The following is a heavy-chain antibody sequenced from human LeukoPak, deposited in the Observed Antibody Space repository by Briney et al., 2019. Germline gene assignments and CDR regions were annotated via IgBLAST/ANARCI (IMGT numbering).Heavy chain of an antibody. CDR3: ARRHRYCSGDSCYGGNWFDP. J-gene: IGHJ5*02. V-gene: IGHV1-8*01. Sequence: ASVKVSCKASGYTFTSYDINWVRQATGQGLEWMGWMNPNSGNTGYAQKLQGRVTMTRNTSISTAYMELSSLRSEDTAVYYCARRHRYCSGDSCYGGNWFDPWGQGTLVTVSS. CDR2: MNPNSGNT. CDR1: GYTFTSYD. D-gene: IGHD2-15*01.